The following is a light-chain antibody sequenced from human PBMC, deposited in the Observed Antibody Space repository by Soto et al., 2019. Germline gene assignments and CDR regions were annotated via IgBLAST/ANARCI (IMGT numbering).Light chain of an antibody. Sequence: DIQMTQSPSTLSASVGDRVTITCRASQSISSWLAWYQQKPGKAPKLLIYKASSLESGVPSRFSGSGSGTPFTLVIGSLEPDGFATYCCQQYDRDSRTFGQGTKVEIK. J-gene: IGKJ1*01. CDR3: QQYDRDSRT. CDR1: QSISSW. CDR2: KAS. V-gene: IGKV1-5*03.